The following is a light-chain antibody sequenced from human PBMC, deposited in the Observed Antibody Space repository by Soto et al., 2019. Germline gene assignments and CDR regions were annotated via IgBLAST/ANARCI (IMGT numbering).Light chain of an antibody. Sequence: DIQMTQSPSSLSASVWDRVTITCRASLNIGDSLSWFQQKAGKPPTQLLYGASALQSGVPVRFSGSGSGTDFTLTISSLEPEDFAVYYCQQRSSWPPGTFGQGTRLEIK. V-gene: IGKV1-9*01. J-gene: IGKJ5*01. CDR3: QQRSSWPPGT. CDR2: GAS. CDR1: LNIGDS.